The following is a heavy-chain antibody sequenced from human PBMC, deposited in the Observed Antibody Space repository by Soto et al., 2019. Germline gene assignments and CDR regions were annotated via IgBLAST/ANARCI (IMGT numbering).Heavy chain of an antibody. J-gene: IGHJ4*01. D-gene: IGHD2-21*02. Sequence: SGFTFGPSFTILLQYPPGQGLEWVSSIDSYSNFIYYADSVKGRFIISRDNARNSLFLQMSSLRAEDTAVYYCARPTNLYSSGSDCYIDWRQG. V-gene: IGHV3-21*01. CDR1: GFTFGPSF. CDR3: ARPTNLYSSGSDCYID. CDR2: IDSYSNFI.